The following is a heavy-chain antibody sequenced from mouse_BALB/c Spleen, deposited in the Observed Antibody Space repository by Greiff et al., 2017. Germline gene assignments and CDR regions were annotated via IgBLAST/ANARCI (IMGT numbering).Heavy chain of an antibody. V-gene: IGHV1S137*01. D-gene: IGHD2-1*01. CDR1: GYTFTDYA. Sequence: QVQLQQSGAELVRPGVSVKISCKGSGYTFTDYAMHWVKQSHAKSLEWIGVISTYYGDASYNQKFKGKATMTVDKSSSTAYMELARLTSEDSAIYYCAREDYGNYEGVFAHWGQGTLVTVSA. CDR3: AREDYGNYEGVFAH. J-gene: IGHJ3*01. CDR2: ISTYYGDA.